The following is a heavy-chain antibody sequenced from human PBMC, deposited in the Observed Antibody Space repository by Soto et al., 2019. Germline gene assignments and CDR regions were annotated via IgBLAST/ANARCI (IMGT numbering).Heavy chain of an antibody. Sequence: PGGSLRLSCAASGFTVSSKYMSWVRQAPGKGLEWVSLIQSGGPTYYADSVKGRFTISRDNSKNTLYLQMNSLRAEDTAVYFCAKSAPHIYYYYMEVWGKGTTVTVSS. CDR1: GFTVSSKY. CDR3: AKSAPHIYYYYMEV. V-gene: IGHV3-53*01. CDR2: IQSGGPT. J-gene: IGHJ6*03.